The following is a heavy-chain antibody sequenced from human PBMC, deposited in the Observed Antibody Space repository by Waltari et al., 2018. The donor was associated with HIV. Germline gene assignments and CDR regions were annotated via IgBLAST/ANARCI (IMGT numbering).Heavy chain of an antibody. Sequence: QVQLVQSGAEVKKPGSSVKVSCRASVDPFRTYTISWVRQAPGQGLEWMGGITPIFKTTKYAQKFQGRVTLTADESTRTTYMELTSLRSDDTAMYYCARNGDYAPAYWGQGTLVTVSS. CDR3: ARNGDYAPAY. CDR2: ITPIFKTT. CDR1: VDPFRTYT. D-gene: IGHD4-17*01. V-gene: IGHV1-69*01. J-gene: IGHJ4*02.